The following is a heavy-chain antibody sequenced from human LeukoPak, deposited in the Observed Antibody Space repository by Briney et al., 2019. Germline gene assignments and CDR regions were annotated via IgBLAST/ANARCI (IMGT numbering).Heavy chain of an antibody. CDR3: ARRIAAAGYNWFDP. Sequence: GESLKISCKGSGYSFSRYWIGWVRQMPGKGLEWVGIIYPGDSDTRYSPSFQGQVTISADKSISTAYLQWSSLKASDTAMYYCARRIAAAGYNWFDPWGQGTLVTVSS. CDR2: IYPGDSDT. D-gene: IGHD6-13*01. CDR1: GYSFSRYW. J-gene: IGHJ5*02. V-gene: IGHV5-51*01.